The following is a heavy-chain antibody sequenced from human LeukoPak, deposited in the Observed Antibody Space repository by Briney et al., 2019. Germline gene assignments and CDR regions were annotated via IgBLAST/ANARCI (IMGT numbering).Heavy chain of an antibody. CDR1: GFTFSSYA. CDR3: AKDWLSSGWYYFDY. D-gene: IGHD6-19*01. Sequence: PGGSLRLSCAASGFTFSSYAMSWVRQAPGKGLEWVSAISGSGGSTYYADSVKGRFTISRDNSKSTLYLRMNSLRAEDTAVYYCAKDWLSSGWYYFDYWGQGTLVTVSS. V-gene: IGHV3-23*01. CDR2: ISGSGGST. J-gene: IGHJ4*02.